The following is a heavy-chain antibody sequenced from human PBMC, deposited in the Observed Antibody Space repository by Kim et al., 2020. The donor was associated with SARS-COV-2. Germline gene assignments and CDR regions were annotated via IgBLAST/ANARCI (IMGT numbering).Heavy chain of an antibody. D-gene: IGHD3-16*01. CDR2: INHSGST. V-gene: IGHV4-34*01. CDR1: GGSFSGYY. Sequence: SETLSLTCAVYGGSFSGYYWSWIRQPPGKGLEWIGEINHSGSTNYNPSLKSRVTISVDTSKNQFSLKLSSVTAADTAVYYCARGLPLRLGELYTKFDYWGQGTLVTVSS. CDR3: ARGLPLRLGELYTKFDY. J-gene: IGHJ4*02.